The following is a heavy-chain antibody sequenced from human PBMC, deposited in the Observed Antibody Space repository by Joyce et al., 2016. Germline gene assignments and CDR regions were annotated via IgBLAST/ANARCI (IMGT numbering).Heavy chain of an antibody. D-gene: IGHD2-15*01. CDR2: ISGSDDVT. Sequence: EVQLLESGGGWVQPGGSLRLSCEASGFTFSSYAMSLVRQAPGKVLEWVSAISGSDDVTYHADSVRGRFTISRDNSKNTLYLQMNSLTAEDTAIYYCAKGTLGSCSGTTCYPLDSWGQGTLVTVSS. J-gene: IGHJ4*02. CDR1: GFTFSSYA. V-gene: IGHV3-23*01. CDR3: AKGTLGSCSGTTCYPLDS.